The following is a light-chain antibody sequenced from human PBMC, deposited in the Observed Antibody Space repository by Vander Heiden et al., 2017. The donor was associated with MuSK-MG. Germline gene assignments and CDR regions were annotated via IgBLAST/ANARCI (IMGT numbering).Light chain of an antibody. V-gene: IGKV2-30*01. CDR2: QGS. CDR1: RSLVYSNGNTY. CDR3: MQATHWPWT. J-gene: IGKJ1*01. Sequence: DVVMTQSPLSLPVALGQPASISCSSSRSLVYSNGNTYLNWFQQRPGQSPRRLIYQGSNRESGVPDRFSGSGSGADFILKISRVEAEDVGLYYCMQATHWPWTFGQGTKVEIK.